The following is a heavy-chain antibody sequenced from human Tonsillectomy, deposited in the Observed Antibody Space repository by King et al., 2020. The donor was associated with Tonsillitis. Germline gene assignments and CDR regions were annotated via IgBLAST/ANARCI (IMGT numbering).Heavy chain of an antibody. CDR2: ISWNSGSI. J-gene: IGHJ3*02. D-gene: IGHD6-13*01. Sequence: VQLVESGGGLVQPGRSLRLSCAASGFTFDEYAMHWVRQAPGKGLEWVSGISWNSGSIGYADSVKGRFTISRDNAKNSLYLQMNSLRAEDTALYYCAKAGIAEAPLRVGAFDIWGQGTMVTVSS. CDR3: AKAGIAEAPLRVGAFDI. V-gene: IGHV3-9*01. CDR1: GFTFDEYA.